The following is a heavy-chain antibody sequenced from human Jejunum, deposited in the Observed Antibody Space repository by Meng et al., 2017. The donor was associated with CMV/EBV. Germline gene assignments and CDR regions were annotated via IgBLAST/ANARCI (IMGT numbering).Heavy chain of an antibody. D-gene: IGHD7-27*01. Sequence: HLQLQESGPGLVKPSETLSLTCTVSGASISSSDYYWGWFRQSPGKGLEWIGTIYYSGSTYTNPSLNSAVTISVDTSKNQFSLKLSFVTAADTAVYYCASGIKTGIVDLWGQGTLVTVSS. CDR3: ASGIKTGIVDL. CDR1: GASISSSDYY. J-gene: IGHJ5*02. CDR2: IYYSGST. V-gene: IGHV4-39*07.